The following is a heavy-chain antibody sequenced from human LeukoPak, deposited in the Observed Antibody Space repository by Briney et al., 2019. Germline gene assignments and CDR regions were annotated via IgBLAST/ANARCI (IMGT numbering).Heavy chain of an antibody. D-gene: IGHD5-12*01. CDR3: ASDYEGFEH. CDR1: GFAFATYT. Sequence: GGSLRLSCEASGFAFATYTMHWVRQAPGKGLEWVAVISYDLSTTDYADSVKGRFTISRDNSKKTLFLEMNSLTSDDTAVYYCASDYEGFEHWGQGALVIVSS. CDR2: ISYDLSTT. V-gene: IGHV3-30*04. J-gene: IGHJ4*02.